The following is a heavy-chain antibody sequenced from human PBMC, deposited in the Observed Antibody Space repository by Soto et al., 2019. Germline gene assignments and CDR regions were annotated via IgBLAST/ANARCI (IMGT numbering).Heavy chain of an antibody. CDR3: VGSKGAFWFDP. J-gene: IGHJ5*02. D-gene: IGHD4-4*01. V-gene: IGHV4-30-2*01. CDR1: GGSISSCGYS. CDR2: IYHSGST. Sequence: SETLSLTCAVSGGSISSCGYSWNWIRQPPGKGLEWIGYIYHSGSTYYNPSLKSRVTISVDRSKNQFSLKLSSVTAADTAVYYCVGSKGAFWFDPWGQGTLVTVSS.